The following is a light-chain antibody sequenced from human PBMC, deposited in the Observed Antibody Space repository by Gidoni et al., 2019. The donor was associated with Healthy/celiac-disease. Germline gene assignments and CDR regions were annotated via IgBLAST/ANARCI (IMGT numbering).Light chain of an antibody. CDR2: WAS. CDR1: KSVLYSSNNKNY. V-gene: IGKV4-1*01. J-gene: IGKJ3*01. Sequence: DIVMTQPPDPLAVSLGERATLHCKSSKSVLYSSNNKNYLAWYQQKPGQPPKLLIYWASTRESGVPDRCSGSGSGTYFTLTISSLQAEDVAVYYCQQYYSTPQTFGPGTKVDIK. CDR3: QQYYSTPQT.